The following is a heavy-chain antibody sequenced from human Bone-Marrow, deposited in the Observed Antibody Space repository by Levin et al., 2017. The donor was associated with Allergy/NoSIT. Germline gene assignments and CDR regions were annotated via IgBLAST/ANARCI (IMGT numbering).Heavy chain of an antibody. J-gene: IGHJ3*02. D-gene: IGHD3-10*01. Sequence: GESLKISCQVSGYTLIELSMHWVRQAPGKGLEWVGGFDPADGEAIYAQKFQGRVTMTEDTSTDTAYMDLSSLRSEDTAVYFCTTMTHLTYYYGSGSSDAFNIWGQGTMVTVSS. CDR2: FDPADGEA. CDR3: TTMTHLTYYYGSGSSDAFNI. CDR1: GYTLIELS. V-gene: IGHV1-24*01.